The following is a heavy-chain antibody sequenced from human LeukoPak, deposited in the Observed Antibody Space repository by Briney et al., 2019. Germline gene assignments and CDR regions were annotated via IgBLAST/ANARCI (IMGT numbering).Heavy chain of an antibody. V-gene: IGHV4-4*09. CDR1: VGSLSRYI. J-gene: IGHJ3*01. CDR2: IYASGST. CDR3: SRHPPRGYQTADAFDV. D-gene: IGHD3-16*02. Sequence: SGTLSLTCTVPVGSLSRYIWSSLRPPPARGREGIGYIYASGSTKYNPSLMSRVTISVPKTKNLFPLRLSSVTAADTAVDYCSRHPPRGYQTADAFDVCGQGTTVTVSS.